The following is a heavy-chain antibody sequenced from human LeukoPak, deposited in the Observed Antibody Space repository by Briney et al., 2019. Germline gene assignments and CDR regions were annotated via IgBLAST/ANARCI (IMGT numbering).Heavy chain of an antibody. J-gene: IGHJ4*02. CDR1: GFTFSSYG. D-gene: IGHD3-3*01. CDR2: IWYDGSNK. V-gene: IGHV3-33*01. Sequence: PGGSLRLSCAASGFTFSSYGMHWVRQAPGKGLEWVAVIWYDGSNKYYADSVKGRFTISRDNSKNTLYLQMNSLRAEDTAVYYCARSYYDFWSGYSSTPIDYWGQGTQVTVSS. CDR3: ARSYYDFWSGYSSTPIDY.